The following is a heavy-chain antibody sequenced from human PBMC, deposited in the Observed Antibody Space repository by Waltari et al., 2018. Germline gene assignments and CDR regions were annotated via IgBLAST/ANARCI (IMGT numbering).Heavy chain of an antibody. CDR3: ARRRVGESVLDN. Sequence: EVQLVESGGGLVQPGGSLRLSCAASGFTFSGYWMNWVRQAPGKGLEWVANIKQDGSEKYYVDSVKGRFTISRDNAKNSLYLQMNSLRAEDTAVYYCARRRVGESVLDNWGQGTLVTVSS. D-gene: IGHD3-10*01. CDR1: GFTFSGYW. J-gene: IGHJ4*02. V-gene: IGHV3-7*01. CDR2: IKQDGSEK.